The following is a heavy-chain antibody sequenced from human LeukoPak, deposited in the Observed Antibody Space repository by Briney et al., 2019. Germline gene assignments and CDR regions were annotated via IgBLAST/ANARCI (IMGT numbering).Heavy chain of an antibody. CDR2: INHSGST. CDR1: GGSFSGYY. V-gene: IGHV4-34*01. CDR3: ARASWRRSMYPRFDP. Sequence: SETLSLTCAVYGGSFSGYYWSWIRQPPGKGLEWIGEINHSGSTNYNPSLKSRVTISVDTSKNQFSLKLSSVTAADTAVYYCARASWRRSMYPRFDPWGQGTLVTVSS. D-gene: IGHD2-8*01. J-gene: IGHJ5*02.